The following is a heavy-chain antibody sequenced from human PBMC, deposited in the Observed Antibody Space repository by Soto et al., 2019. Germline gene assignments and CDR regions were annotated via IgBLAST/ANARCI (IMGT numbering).Heavy chain of an antibody. Sequence: SETLSLTCTVSGGSISSSSYYWGWIRQPKGKGLEWFGSIYYSGSTYYNPSLKSRVTISVDTSKNQFSLKLSSVTAADTAVYYCAKQARGGVRDIVAVPAAYINDWGHRTLVTVSS. CDR2: IYYSGST. J-gene: IGHJ4*01. CDR1: GGSISSSSYY. CDR3: AKQARGGVRDIVAVPAAYIND. D-gene: IGHD2-2*01. V-gene: IGHV4-39*01.